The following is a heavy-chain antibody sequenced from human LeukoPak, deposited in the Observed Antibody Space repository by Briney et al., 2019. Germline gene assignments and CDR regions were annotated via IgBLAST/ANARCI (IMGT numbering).Heavy chain of an antibody. Sequence: PSETLSLTCTVSGGSISSGGYYWSWIRQHPGKGLEWIGYIYYSGSTYYNPSLESRVTISVDTSKNQFSLKLSSVTAADTAVYYCASGNSGYDTNNWFDPWGQGTLVTVSS. V-gene: IGHV4-31*03. D-gene: IGHD5-12*01. J-gene: IGHJ5*02. CDR1: GGSISSGGYY. CDR3: ASGNSGYDTNNWFDP. CDR2: IYYSGST.